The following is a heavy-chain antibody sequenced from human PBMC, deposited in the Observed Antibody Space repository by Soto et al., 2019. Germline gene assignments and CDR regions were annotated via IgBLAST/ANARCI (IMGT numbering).Heavy chain of an antibody. CDR3: ARAIAVAAAGNPPFDY. J-gene: IGHJ4*02. V-gene: IGHV4-39*01. CDR2: IYYSGST. CDR1: GGSISSSRYY. D-gene: IGHD6-13*01. Sequence: QLQLQESGPGLVKPSETLSLTCTVSGGSISSSRYYWGWIRQPPGKGLEWIGSIYYSGSTYYNPSLKSRVTIAVDTSKNQYSLKLSSVTAADPAVYYCARAIAVAAAGNPPFDYWGQGTLVTVSS.